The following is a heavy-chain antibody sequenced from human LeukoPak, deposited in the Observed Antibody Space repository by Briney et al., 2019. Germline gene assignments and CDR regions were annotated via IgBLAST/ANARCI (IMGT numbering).Heavy chain of an antibody. D-gene: IGHD1-26*01. Sequence: EGSLRLSCAASGFTFSSYWMHWVRQAPGKGLVWVSRINSDGSSTSYADSVKGRFTISRDNAKNTLYLQMNSLRAEDTSVYYCARDRNTGSSYENLFEYWGQGSLVTVSS. CDR2: INSDGSST. J-gene: IGHJ4*02. V-gene: IGHV3-74*01. CDR3: ARDRNTGSSYENLFEY. CDR1: GFTFSSYW.